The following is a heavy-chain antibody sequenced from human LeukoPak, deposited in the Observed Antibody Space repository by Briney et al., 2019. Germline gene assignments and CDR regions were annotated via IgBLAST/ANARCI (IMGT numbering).Heavy chain of an antibody. Sequence: GGSLRLSCAASGFTFSSYGMHWVRQTPGKGLEWAAVIWYDGSNKYYADSVKGRFTISRDNSKNTLYLQMNSLRAEDTAVYYCARAPYYYDSSGYYYYYYGMDVWGQGTTVTVSS. CDR3: ARAPYYYDSSGYYYYYYGMDV. CDR1: GFTFSSYG. J-gene: IGHJ6*02. CDR2: IWYDGSNK. D-gene: IGHD3-22*01. V-gene: IGHV3-33*01.